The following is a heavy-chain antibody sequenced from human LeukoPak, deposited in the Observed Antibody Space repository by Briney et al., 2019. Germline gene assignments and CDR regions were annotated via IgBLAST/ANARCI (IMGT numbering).Heavy chain of an antibody. CDR1: GYTFTDYY. J-gene: IGHJ2*01. CDR2: INHHRVVT. D-gene: IGHD1-26*01. CDR3: ARTPGGSYSDDWYFDL. V-gene: IGHV1-2*02. Sequence: ASVKVSCKASGYTFTDYYLHWVRQAPAQGLEWMALINHHRVVTNYAQNFQGRVSVTRDTSITTAYMELSRLRSADTAVYYCARTPGGSYSDDWYFDLWGRGTLVTVSS.